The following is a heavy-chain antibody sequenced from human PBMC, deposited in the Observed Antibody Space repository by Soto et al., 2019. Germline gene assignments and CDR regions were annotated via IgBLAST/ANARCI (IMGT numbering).Heavy chain of an antibody. CDR3: ARDRSYGTSGYYSWDH. CDR2: ISAYNGNT. J-gene: IGHJ4*02. V-gene: IGHV1-18*04. Sequence: ASVKVSCKASGYTFTSYGISWVRQAPGQGLEWMGWISAYNGNTNYAQKLQGRVTMTTDTSTSTAYMELRSLRSDDTAVYYCARDRSYGTSGYYSWDHWGQGTQVTVSS. CDR1: GYTFTSYG. D-gene: IGHD3-22*01.